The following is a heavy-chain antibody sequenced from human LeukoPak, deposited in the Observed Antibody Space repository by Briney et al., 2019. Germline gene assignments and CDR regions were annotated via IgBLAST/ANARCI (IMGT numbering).Heavy chain of an antibody. Sequence: SPETLSLTCTVSGGSISSSSYYWGWIRQPPGKGLEWIGSIYYSGSTYYNPSLKSRVTISVDTSKNQFSLKLSSVTAADTAVYYCARLSITMIDRVAFDIWGQGTMVTVSS. V-gene: IGHV4-39*01. CDR3: ARLSITMIDRVAFDI. CDR2: IYYSGST. D-gene: IGHD3-22*01. CDR1: GGSISSSSYY. J-gene: IGHJ3*02.